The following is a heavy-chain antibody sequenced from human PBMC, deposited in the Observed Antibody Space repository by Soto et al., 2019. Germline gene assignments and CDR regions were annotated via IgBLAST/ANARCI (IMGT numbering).Heavy chain of an antibody. CDR2: VSSDGTNR. J-gene: IGHJ6*02. V-gene: IGHV3-30*04. CDR1: GFTLSKFA. D-gene: IGHD1-26*01. CDR3: ARPSRSPYLYYHAMDV. Sequence: QVQLVESGGGVVQPGRSLRLSCTASGFTLSKFAIHWVRQAPGKGLEWVSVVSSDGTNRYYSDSVRGRFTGSRDNSKSTVCLHMNSLRAEDSAVYYRARPSRSPYLYYHAMDVWGQGTSVIVSS.